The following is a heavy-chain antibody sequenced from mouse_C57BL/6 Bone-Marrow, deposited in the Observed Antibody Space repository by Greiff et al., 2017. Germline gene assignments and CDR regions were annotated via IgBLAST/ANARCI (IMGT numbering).Heavy chain of an antibody. J-gene: IGHJ2*01. CDR1: GFTFSSYA. V-gene: IGHV5-4*01. CDR3: ARDGYDYDY. CDR2: ISDGGSYT. Sequence: EVHLVESGGDLLKPGGSLKLSCAASGFTFSSYAMSWVRQTPEKRLEWVATISDGGSYTYYPDNVKGRFTISRDNAKNNLYLQMSHLKSEDTAMYYCARDGYDYDYWGQGTTLTVSS. D-gene: IGHD2-4*01.